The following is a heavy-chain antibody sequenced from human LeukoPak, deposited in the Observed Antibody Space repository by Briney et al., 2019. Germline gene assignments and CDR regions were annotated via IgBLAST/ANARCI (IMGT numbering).Heavy chain of an antibody. CDR2: ISGSGGST. CDR3: AKEPLELPGYFDY. D-gene: IGHD1-7*01. V-gene: IGHV3-23*01. CDR1: GFTVSSNY. Sequence: GGSLRLSCAASGFTVSSNYMSWVRQAPGKGLEWVSAISGSGGSTYYADSVKGRFTISRDNSKNTLYLQMNSLRAEDTAVYYCAKEPLELPGYFDYWGQGTLVTVSS. J-gene: IGHJ4*02.